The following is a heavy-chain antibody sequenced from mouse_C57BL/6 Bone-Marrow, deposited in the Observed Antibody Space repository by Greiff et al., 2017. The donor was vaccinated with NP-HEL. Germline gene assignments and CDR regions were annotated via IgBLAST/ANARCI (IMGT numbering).Heavy chain of an antibody. D-gene: IGHD2-3*01. V-gene: IGHV1-81*01. CDR1: GYTFTSYG. CDR2: IYPRSGNT. J-gene: IGHJ1*03. CDR3: AIYDGYLWYFDV. Sequence: VKLVESGAELARPGASVKLSCKASGYTFTSYGISWVKQRTGQGLEWIGEIYPRSGNTYYNEKFKGKATLTADKSSSTAYMELRSLTSEDSAVYFCAIYDGYLWYFDVWGTGTTVTVSS.